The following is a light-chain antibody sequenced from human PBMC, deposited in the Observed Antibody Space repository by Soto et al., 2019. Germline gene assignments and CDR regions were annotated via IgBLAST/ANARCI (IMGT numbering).Light chain of an antibody. CDR1: QSVRSSF. Sequence: EIVLTQSPGTLSLSPGERATLSCRASQSVRSSFLAWYQQKPGQAPSLLIYGASSRATGIPDRFSGSGSGTDFTITISRLEPEDFAVYYCQQYGTSPRTFGQGTKVEI. J-gene: IGKJ1*01. CDR3: QQYGTSPRT. CDR2: GAS. V-gene: IGKV3-20*01.